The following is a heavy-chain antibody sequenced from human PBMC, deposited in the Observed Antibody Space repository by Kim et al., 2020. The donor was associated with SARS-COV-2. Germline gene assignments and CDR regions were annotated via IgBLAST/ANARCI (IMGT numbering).Heavy chain of an antibody. J-gene: IGHJ5*02. CDR1: GGSFSGYY. V-gene: IGHV4-34*01. D-gene: IGHD3-10*01. CDR3: ARGSSILRGVKTYSWFDP. CDR2: INHSGSG. Sequence: SETLSLTCAVYGGSFSGYYWNWIRQPLGKGLEWIGEINHSGSGNYNSSLKSRVTMSVDTSKNQFSLNLSSLTAADTAFYYCARGSSILRGVKTYSWFDPWGQGTQVTVSS.